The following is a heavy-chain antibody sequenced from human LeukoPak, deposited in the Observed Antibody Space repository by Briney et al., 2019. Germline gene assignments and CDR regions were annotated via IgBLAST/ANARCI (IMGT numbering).Heavy chain of an antibody. J-gene: IGHJ3*02. CDR2: MNPNSGDT. Sequence: GASVKVSCKASGYTFTSYDINWVRQATGQGLEWMGWMNPNSGDTGYAQKFQGRVTITRNTSISTAYMELSSLRSEDTAVYYCARRDYCGGDCYAFDIWGQGTMVTVSS. V-gene: IGHV1-8*01. D-gene: IGHD2-21*02. CDR1: GYTFTSYD. CDR3: ARRDYCGGDCYAFDI.